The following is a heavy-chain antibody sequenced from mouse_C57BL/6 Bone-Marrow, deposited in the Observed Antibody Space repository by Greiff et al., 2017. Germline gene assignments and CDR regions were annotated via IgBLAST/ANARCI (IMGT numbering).Heavy chain of an antibody. V-gene: IGHV1-69*01. Sequence: QVQLQQPGAELVMPGASVKLSCKASGYTFTSYWMHWVKQRPGQGLEWIGEIDPSDSYTNYNQKFKGKSTLTVDKSSSTAYMQLSSLTSEDSAVYYCAREKSSPLEWYFDVWCTGTTVTVAS. CDR2: IDPSDSYT. D-gene: IGHD1-3*01. CDR3: AREKSSPLEWYFDV. J-gene: IGHJ1*03. CDR1: GYTFTSYW.